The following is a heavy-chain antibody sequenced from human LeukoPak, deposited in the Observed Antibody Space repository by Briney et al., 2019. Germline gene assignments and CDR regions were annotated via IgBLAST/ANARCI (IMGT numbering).Heavy chain of an antibody. CDR3: ARGLYGDSPDFDY. CDR1: GYTFTGYY. D-gene: IGHD4-17*01. CDR2: INPNSGGT. Sequence: ASVTVSLKASGYTFTGYYMHWLRQAPGQGLEWMGWINPNSGGTNYAQKFQGRVTMTRDTSISTAYMELSRLRSDDTAVYYCARGLYGDSPDFDYWGQGTLVTVSS. V-gene: IGHV1-2*02. J-gene: IGHJ4*02.